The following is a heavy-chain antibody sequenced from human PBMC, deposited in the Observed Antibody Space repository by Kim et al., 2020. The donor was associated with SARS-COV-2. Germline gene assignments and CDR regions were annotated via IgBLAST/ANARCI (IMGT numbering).Heavy chain of an antibody. D-gene: IGHD2-15*01. CDR3: ARAGSPEYSDYYYYYGMDV. CDR2: ISSSSSYI. V-gene: IGHV3-21*01. Sequence: GGSLRLSCAASGFTFSSYSMNWVRQAPGKGLEWVSSISSSSSYIYYADSVKGRFTISRDNAKNSLYLQMNSLRAEDTAVYYCARAGSPEYSDYYYYYGMDVWGQGTTVTVSS. J-gene: IGHJ6*02. CDR1: GFTFSSYS.